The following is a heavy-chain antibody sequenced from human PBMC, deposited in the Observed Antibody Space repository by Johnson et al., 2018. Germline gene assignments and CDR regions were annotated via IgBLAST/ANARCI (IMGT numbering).Heavy chain of an antibody. V-gene: IGHV4-59*01. CDR1: GASISSSY. Sequence: QVQLQESGPGLVKPSETLSLTCTVSGASISSSYWSWIRQPPGKGLEWIGYVSYSGITNYNPSLKGRVSISLDMSNNRFSLKLTSLTTEDTAVYYCATMKYFYDYVTSLNIWGHGTMVTVSS. CDR2: VSYSGIT. CDR3: ATMKYFYDYVTSLNI. D-gene: IGHD3-16*01. J-gene: IGHJ3*02.